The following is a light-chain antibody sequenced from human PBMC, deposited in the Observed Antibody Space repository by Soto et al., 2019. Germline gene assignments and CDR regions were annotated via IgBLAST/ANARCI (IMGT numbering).Light chain of an antibody. V-gene: IGKV1-5*03. CDR3: QHYNSYSEA. J-gene: IGKJ1*01. Sequence: DIQMTQSPSTLSASVVDRVTITCRASQSISSWLAWYKQKPGKAPKLLIYKASTLKSGVPSRFRGSGSGTEFTLTISSLQPDDFATYYCQHYNSYSEAFGQGTKVDI. CDR1: QSISSW. CDR2: KAS.